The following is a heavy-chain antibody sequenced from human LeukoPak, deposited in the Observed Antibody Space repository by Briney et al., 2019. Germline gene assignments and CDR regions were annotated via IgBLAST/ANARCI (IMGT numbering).Heavy chain of an antibody. CDR1: GFPFSSYG. J-gene: IGHJ6*02. CDR2: IYYVGSNK. CDR3: AKDLTHYRPRYYYYGMDV. Sequence: GGSLRLSCAASGFPFSSYGMHWARQAPGKGLEWVQVIYYVGSNKYYADSVKGRFTISRDNSKNTLYLQMNSLRAEDTAVYYCAKDLTHYRPRYYYYGMDVWGQGTTVTVSS. V-gene: IGHV3-30*18. D-gene: IGHD3-16*02.